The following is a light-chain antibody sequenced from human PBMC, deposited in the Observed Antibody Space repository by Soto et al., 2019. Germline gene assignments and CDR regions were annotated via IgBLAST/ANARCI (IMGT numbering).Light chain of an antibody. J-gene: IGLJ2*01. V-gene: IGLV2-23*02. Sequence: QSALTQPASVSGSPGQSITISCTGTSSDVGSYNLVSWYQQHPGKAPQLMIYEVSKRPSGVPNRFSGSKSGNTASLTISGLQAEDEADYYCCSYAGSSKAALFGGGTKLTGL. CDR1: SSDVGSYNL. CDR2: EVS. CDR3: CSYAGSSKAAL.